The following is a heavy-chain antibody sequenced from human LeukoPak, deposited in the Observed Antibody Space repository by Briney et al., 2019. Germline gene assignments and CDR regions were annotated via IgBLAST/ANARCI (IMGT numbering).Heavy chain of an antibody. V-gene: IGHV1-2*04. CDR3: ARGDVTTDAIDI. Sequence: ASVKVSCKASGYTFTGYYMHWVRQAPGQWLEWMGWINPNSGGTNYAQKFQGWVTMTRDTSISTAYMELSRLRSDDAAVYYCARGDVTTDAIDIWGQGTMVTVSS. CDR1: GYTFTGYY. CDR2: INPNSGGT. D-gene: IGHD1-1*01. J-gene: IGHJ3*02.